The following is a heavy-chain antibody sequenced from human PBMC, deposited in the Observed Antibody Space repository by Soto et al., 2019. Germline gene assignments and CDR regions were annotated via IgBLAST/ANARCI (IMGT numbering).Heavy chain of an antibody. CDR3: VRWGRFYDILTGPRSYYYGMDV. Sequence: QVQLQESGPGLVKPSGTLSLTCAVSGGSITSSNWWSWVRQPPGKGLEWMGEIYHSGSTNYNPSLKSRVTISVDKSKNQSSLKLSSVTAADTAVYYCVRWGRFYDILTGPRSYYYGMDVWGQGTTVTVSS. D-gene: IGHD3-9*01. J-gene: IGHJ6*02. V-gene: IGHV4-4*02. CDR1: GGSITSSNW. CDR2: IYHSGST.